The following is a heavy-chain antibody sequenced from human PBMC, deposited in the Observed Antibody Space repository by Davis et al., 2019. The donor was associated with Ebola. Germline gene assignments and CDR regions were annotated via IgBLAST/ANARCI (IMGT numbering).Heavy chain of an antibody. CDR1: GDSIINYDFY. D-gene: IGHD5-18*01. J-gene: IGHJ4*02. CDR2: AYYSGST. CDR3: ARTPTRGYSSTFDC. Sequence: MPGGSLRLSCTVSGDSIINYDFYWGWIRQPPGKGLEWIGSAYYSGSTYYSPSLQSRVTISVDTSKNHFSLKLNSVTAADTAVYYCARTPTRGYSSTFDCWGQGILVTVSS. V-gene: IGHV4-39*02.